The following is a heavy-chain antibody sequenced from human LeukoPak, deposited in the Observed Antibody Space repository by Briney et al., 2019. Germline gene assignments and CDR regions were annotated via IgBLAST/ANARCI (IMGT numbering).Heavy chain of an antibody. CDR1: GFTFSSYA. J-gene: IGHJ4*02. V-gene: IGHV3-23*01. Sequence: GGSLRLSCAASGFTFSSYAMSWVRQAPGKGLDWVSAIIGSGGSTYYADSVKGRFTISRDNSKNTLYLQMNSLRAEDTAVYYCAKGAAHGVVVAATPFPFDYWGPGNPGHRLL. D-gene: IGHD2-15*01. CDR2: IIGSGGST. CDR3: AKGAAHGVVVAATPFPFDY.